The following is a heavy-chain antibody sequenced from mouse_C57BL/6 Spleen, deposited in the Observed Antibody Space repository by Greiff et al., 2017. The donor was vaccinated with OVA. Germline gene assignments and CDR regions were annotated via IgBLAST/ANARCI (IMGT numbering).Heavy chain of an antibody. J-gene: IGHJ2*01. CDR3: ARVGADYGSSYYFDY. Sequence: VQLQQPGAELVKPGASVKMSCKASGYTFTSYWITWVKQRPGQGLEWIGDIYPGSGSTNYNEKFKSKATLTVDTSSSTAYMQLSSLTSEDSAVYYGARVGADYGSSYYFDYWGQGTTLTVSS. V-gene: IGHV1-55*01. CDR2: IYPGSGST. D-gene: IGHD1-1*01. CDR1: GYTFTSYW.